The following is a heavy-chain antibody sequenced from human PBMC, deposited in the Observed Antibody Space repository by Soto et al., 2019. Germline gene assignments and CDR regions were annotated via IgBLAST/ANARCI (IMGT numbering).Heavy chain of an antibody. CDR1: GFTFDDYA. Sequence: EVQLVESGGGLVQPGRSLRLSCAASGFTFDDYAMHWVRRVPGKGLEWVSSISWNSNIIGYADSVKGRFTISRDNAKNYPYLQMNSLRHEETALYYCAKGGPEGVCRGVRGYFTYGGQETRVTFS. CDR3: AKGGPEGVCRGVRGYFTY. J-gene: IGHJ4*02. V-gene: IGHV3-9*01. CDR2: ISWNSNII. D-gene: IGHD2-15*01.